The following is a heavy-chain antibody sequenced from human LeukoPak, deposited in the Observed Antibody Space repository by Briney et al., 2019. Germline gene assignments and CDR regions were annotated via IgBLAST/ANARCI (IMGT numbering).Heavy chain of an antibody. J-gene: IGHJ4*02. CDR2: IKYDGSEK. V-gene: IGHV3-7*01. CDR3: ARDPTYDSGSPLGY. Sequence: PGGSLRLSCAASGFPFSRYWMTWVRQAPGKGLEWVANIKYDGSEKFYVGSVRGRFTISRGNTNNSLHLQMNSLRAEDTAIYYCARDPTYDSGSPLGYGGQGTLVAVSS. CDR1: GFPFSRYW. D-gene: IGHD3-10*01.